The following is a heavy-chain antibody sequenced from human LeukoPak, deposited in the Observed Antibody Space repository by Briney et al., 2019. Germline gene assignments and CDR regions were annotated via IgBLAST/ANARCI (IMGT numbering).Heavy chain of an antibody. CDR2: IYHTGST. CDR3: ARNFFWSGYYMDV. CDR1: GYSISSGYY. Sequence: SETLSLTCAVSGYSISSGYYWGWIRQPPGKGLEWIGSIYHTGSTYYNSSPKSRVPISVDTSKNQFSLKLSSVPAADTAVYYCARNFFWSGYYMDVWGKGTTVTVPS. J-gene: IGHJ6*03. D-gene: IGHD3-3*01. V-gene: IGHV4-38-2*01.